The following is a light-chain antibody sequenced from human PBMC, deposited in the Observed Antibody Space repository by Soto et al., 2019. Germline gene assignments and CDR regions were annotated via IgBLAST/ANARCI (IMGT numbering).Light chain of an antibody. CDR2: DAS. V-gene: IGKV1-5*01. CDR3: QQYNSYSWT. CDR1: QSISSW. Sequence: DIQMTQTPSTLSASVGDRVTITCRASQSISSWLAWYQQKPGKAPKRLIYDASSLESGDPSRFSGSGSGTDIPLTISSLQPDDFATYCCQQYNSYSWTFGQGTTVYIK. J-gene: IGKJ1*01.